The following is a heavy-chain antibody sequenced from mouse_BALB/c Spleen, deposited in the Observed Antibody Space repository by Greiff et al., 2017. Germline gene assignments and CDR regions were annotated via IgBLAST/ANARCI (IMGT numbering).Heavy chain of an antibody. D-gene: IGHD2-10*02. Sequence: EVHLVESGGDLVKPGGSLKLSCAASGFTFSSYGMSWVRQTPDKRLEWVATISSGGSYTYYPDSVKGRFTISRDNAKNTLYLQMSSLKSEDTAMYYCARGGYGNYEGDYWGQGTTLTVSS. CDR1: GFTFSSYG. CDR3: ARGGYGNYEGDY. J-gene: IGHJ2*01. CDR2: ISSGGSYT. V-gene: IGHV5-6*01.